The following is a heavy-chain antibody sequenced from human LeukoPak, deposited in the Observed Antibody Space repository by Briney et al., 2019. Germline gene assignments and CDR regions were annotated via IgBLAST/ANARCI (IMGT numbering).Heavy chain of an antibody. CDR3: ARGQNVRPSAFFDS. J-gene: IGHJ4*02. CDR1: GFTISSYW. V-gene: IGHV3-7*01. CDR2: IKEDGRET. D-gene: IGHD6-6*01. Sequence: GGSLRLSCAASGFTISSYWMSWVRQAPGKGLEWVANIKEDGRETYYLDSVKGRFTISRDNAKNSLDLQMNSLRVEDTAIYYCARGQNVRPSAFFDSWGQGTLVTVSS.